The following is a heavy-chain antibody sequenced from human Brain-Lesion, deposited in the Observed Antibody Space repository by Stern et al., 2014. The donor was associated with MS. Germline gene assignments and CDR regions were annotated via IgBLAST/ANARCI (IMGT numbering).Heavy chain of an antibody. D-gene: IGHD3-3*01. Sequence: EMQLVESGAEVKKPGESLKISCEASGYLFDDYWLGWVRQMSGRGLELVAIIFPRDSNTRYSPSVPGQVTTSAAKSISTAYFPWTSNTSRVPPPTRRAPSRPKSPLAPAYLGWRTGGPPDPALYSCPISPATPSGYDRFDYWGQGALVTVSS. CDR1: GYLFDDYW. V-gene: IGHV5-51*03. CDR2: IFPRDSNT. CDR3: APSRPKSPLAPAYLGWRTGGPPDPALYSCPISPATPSGYDRFDY. J-gene: IGHJ4*02.